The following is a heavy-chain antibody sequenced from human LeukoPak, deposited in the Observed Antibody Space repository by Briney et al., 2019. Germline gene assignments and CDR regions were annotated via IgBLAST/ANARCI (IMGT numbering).Heavy chain of an antibody. CDR3: ASLYGSGPNWFDP. V-gene: IGHV3-48*01. D-gene: IGHD3-10*01. CDR2: ISSSSATI. J-gene: IGHJ5*02. Sequence: PGGSLRLSCAASGFTFSSYGMHWVRQAPGKGLEWVSYISSSSATIYYADSVKGRFTISRDNAKNSLYLQMNSLRAEDTAVYYCASLYGSGPNWFDPWGQGTLVTVSS. CDR1: GFTFSSYG.